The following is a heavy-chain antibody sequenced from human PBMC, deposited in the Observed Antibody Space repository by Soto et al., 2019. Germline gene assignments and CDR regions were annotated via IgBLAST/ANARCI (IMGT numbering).Heavy chain of an antibody. Sequence: QVQLVESGGGVVQPGRSLRLSCAASGFTFSSYGMHWVRQSPGKGLEWVAVISYDGSNKYYADSVKGRFTISRDNSKNTLYLQMNSLRAEDTAVYYCAKDQSSVRRMRYYYGFMDVWGQGTTVTVSS. V-gene: IGHV3-30*18. D-gene: IGHD3-10*01. CDR3: AKDQSSVRRMRYYYGFMDV. CDR2: ISYDGSNK. CDR1: GFTFSSYG. J-gene: IGHJ6*02.